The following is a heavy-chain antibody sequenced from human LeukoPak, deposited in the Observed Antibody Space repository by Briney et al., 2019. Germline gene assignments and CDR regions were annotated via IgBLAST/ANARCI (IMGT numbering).Heavy chain of an antibody. D-gene: IGHD3-10*01. Sequence: PSETLSLTCAVYGGSFSGYYWSWIRQPPGKGLEWIGEINHIGSSNYNPSLKSRVTISVDTSKNQFSLKVTSVTAADTAVYYCARLRSGSYTISTYYYYMDVWGKGTTVTVSS. CDR3: ARLRSGSYTISTYYYYMDV. CDR2: INHIGSS. V-gene: IGHV4-34*01. J-gene: IGHJ6*03. CDR1: GGSFSGYY.